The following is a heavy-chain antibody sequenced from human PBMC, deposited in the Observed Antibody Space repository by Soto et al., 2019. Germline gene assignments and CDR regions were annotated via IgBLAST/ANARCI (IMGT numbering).Heavy chain of an antibody. CDR1: GYTFTSYG. D-gene: IGHD2-15*01. Sequence: GASVKVSCQSSGYTFTSYGISWVRQAPGQGLDWMGWISYYNGNTKYAQDLQGRVTMTTDTSTSTAYMELRSLRSDDTAMYYCARFSGGSYNTYYFYYGMDVWGQGTTVTVSS. J-gene: IGHJ6*02. V-gene: IGHV1-18*04. CDR2: ISYYNGNT. CDR3: ARFSGGSYNTYYFYYGMDV.